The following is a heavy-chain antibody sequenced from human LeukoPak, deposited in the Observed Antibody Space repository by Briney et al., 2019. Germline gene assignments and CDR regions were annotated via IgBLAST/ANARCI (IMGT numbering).Heavy chain of an antibody. CDR1: GGSFSGHY. Sequence: SETLSLTCAVYGGSFSGHYWSWIRQPPGKGLEWIGEINLSGSTNYNPSLKSRVTISVDTSKNQFSLKLSSVTAADTAVYYCARAGYFGSSWPELYYYYYMDVWGKGTTVTVSS. D-gene: IGHD6-13*01. J-gene: IGHJ6*03. V-gene: IGHV4-34*01. CDR2: INLSGST. CDR3: ARAGYFGSSWPELYYYYYMDV.